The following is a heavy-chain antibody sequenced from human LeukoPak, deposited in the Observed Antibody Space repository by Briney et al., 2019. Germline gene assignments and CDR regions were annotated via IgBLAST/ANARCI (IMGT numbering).Heavy chain of an antibody. CDR3: TKDFSGSYEN. CDR1: GFTFDDYA. D-gene: IGHD3-10*01. V-gene: IGHV3-43*02. CDR2: ISRDGGTT. Sequence: GGSLRLSCATSGFTFDDYALHWVRQVPGKGLEWVSLISRDGGTTSYGDSVKGRFTISRDNSKNSLYLHMNRLKTEDSALYYCTKDFSGSYENWGQGTLVTVSS. J-gene: IGHJ4*02.